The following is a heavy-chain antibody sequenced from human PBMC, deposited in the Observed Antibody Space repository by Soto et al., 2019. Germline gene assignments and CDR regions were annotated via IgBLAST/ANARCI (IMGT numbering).Heavy chain of an antibody. Sequence: QVQLQESGPGLVKPSQTLSLTCTVSGGSISSGDYYWSWIRQPPGKGLEWIGYIYYSGSTYYNPSLTSRVTISVDTSKNQSSLKLSSVPAADPAVYYCARAQASGFLVSWGQGALVAVSS. CDR3: ARAQASGFLVS. CDR2: IYYSGST. J-gene: IGHJ4*02. CDR1: GGSISSGDYY. D-gene: IGHD3-10*01. V-gene: IGHV4-30-4*01.